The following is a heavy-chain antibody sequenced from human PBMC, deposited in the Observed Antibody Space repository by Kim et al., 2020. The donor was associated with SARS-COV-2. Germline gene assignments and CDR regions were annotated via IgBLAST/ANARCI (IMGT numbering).Heavy chain of an antibody. CDR2: ISGSGGST. V-gene: IGHV3-23*01. CDR3: AKDGYSYGYGPYYFDY. J-gene: IGHJ4*02. CDR1: GFTFSSYA. D-gene: IGHD5-18*01. Sequence: GGSLRLSCAASGFTFSSYAMSWVRQAPGKGLEWVSAISGSGGSTYYADSVKGRFTISRDNSKNTLYLQMNSLRAEDTAVYYCAKDGYSYGYGPYYFDYWGQGTRVPVSS.